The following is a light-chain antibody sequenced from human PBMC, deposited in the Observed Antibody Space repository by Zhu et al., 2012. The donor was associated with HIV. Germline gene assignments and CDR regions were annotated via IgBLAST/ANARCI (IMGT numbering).Light chain of an antibody. CDR1: QTINNK. V-gene: IGKV3-15*01. J-gene: IGKJ4*01. CDR2: GAS. Sequence: EIVMTQSLATLSVSPGERATLSCRASQTINNKLAWYQQKPGQAPRLLIYGASTRATGIPARFSGSGSGTEFTLTISSLQSEDFVIYYCQQYNNWPPLTFGGGTKVEIK. CDR3: QQYNNWPPLT.